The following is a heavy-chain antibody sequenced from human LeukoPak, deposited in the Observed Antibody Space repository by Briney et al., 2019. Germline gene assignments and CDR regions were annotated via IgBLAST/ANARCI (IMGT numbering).Heavy chain of an antibody. CDR3: ARGVWFGELYYFDY. Sequence: SETLSITCTVPGGSISSYYWRWLRQPPGKGLVGIGYIYYSGSTNYNPSLKSRVTISVDTSNNQFSLKLSSVTAADTAVYYCARGVWFGELYYFDYWGQGTLVTVSS. CDR1: GGSISSYY. V-gene: IGHV4-59*01. D-gene: IGHD3-10*01. CDR2: IYYSGST. J-gene: IGHJ4*02.